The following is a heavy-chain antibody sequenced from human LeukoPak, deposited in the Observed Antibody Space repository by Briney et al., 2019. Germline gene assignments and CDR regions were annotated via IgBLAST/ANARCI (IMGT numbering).Heavy chain of an antibody. V-gene: IGHV3-48*03. Sequence: PGGSLRLSCAASGFTFSSYETNWVRQAPGKGLEWVSYISSSGSTIYYADSVKGRFTISRDNPKNTLYLQMNSLRAEDTAVYYCARELPPLVKFYFDHWGQGTLVTVSS. J-gene: IGHJ4*02. CDR3: ARELPPLVKFYFDH. D-gene: IGHD1-26*01. CDR2: ISSSGSTI. CDR1: GFTFSSYE.